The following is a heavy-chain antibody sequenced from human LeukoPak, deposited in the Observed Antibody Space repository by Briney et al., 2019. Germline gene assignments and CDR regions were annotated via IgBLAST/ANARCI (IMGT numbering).Heavy chain of an antibody. Sequence: PGGSLRLSCAASGFTFSSYWVHWVRQAPGKGLVWVSRINTDGSSTSYADSVKGRFTISRDNAKNTLYLQMNSLRAENTAVHYCARGYYDFWSSVNYMDVWGKGTTVTVSS. CDR3: ARGYYDFWSSVNYMDV. J-gene: IGHJ6*03. CDR2: INTDGSST. V-gene: IGHV3-74*01. D-gene: IGHD3-3*01. CDR1: GFTFSSYW.